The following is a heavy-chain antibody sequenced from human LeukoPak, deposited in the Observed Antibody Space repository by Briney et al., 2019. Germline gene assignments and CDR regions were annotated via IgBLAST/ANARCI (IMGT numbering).Heavy chain of an antibody. D-gene: IGHD5-18*01. CDR3: ASAYTYASRFVY. CDR2: IYTSGGT. J-gene: IGHJ4*02. CDR1: GGSISSGDNY. V-gene: IGHV4-61*02. Sequence: SQTLSLTCTVSGGSISSGDNYWSWIRQPAGKGLEWIGRIYTSGGTNYNPSLESRVTISEDTSKNQFSLKLSSVTAADTAVYYCASAYTYASRFVYWGQGTLVTVSS.